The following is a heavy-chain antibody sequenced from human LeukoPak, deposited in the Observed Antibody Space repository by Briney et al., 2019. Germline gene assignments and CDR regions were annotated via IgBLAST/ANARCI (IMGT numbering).Heavy chain of an antibody. CDR2: ISAYDGNT. J-gene: IGHJ4*02. CDR3: ARDLLDFWSTPTYLDY. V-gene: IGHV1-18*01. Sequence: GASVKVSCKTSGYTFTSYGISWVRQAPGQGLEWMGWISAYDGNTDYVQKFQGRAIMTKDTITSTVYMELTNLRSDDTAVYYCARDLLDFWSTPTYLDYWGQGTLVTVSS. D-gene: IGHD3-3*01. CDR1: GYTFTSYG.